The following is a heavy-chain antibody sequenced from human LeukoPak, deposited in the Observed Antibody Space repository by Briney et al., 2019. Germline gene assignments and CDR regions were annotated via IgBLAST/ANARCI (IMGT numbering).Heavy chain of an antibody. CDR3: ARGLRVSPAFDY. CDR1: GYTFTGYY. V-gene: IGHV1-2*02. Sequence: ASVKVSCKASGYTFTGYYMHWVRQAPGQGLEWVAWIDPKSGATNYAQRFQGRVTMTRDTSIITAYMELSRLRSDDTAVYYCARGLRVSPAFDYWGQGTLVTVSS. J-gene: IGHJ4*02. CDR2: IDPKSGAT. D-gene: IGHD2-2*01.